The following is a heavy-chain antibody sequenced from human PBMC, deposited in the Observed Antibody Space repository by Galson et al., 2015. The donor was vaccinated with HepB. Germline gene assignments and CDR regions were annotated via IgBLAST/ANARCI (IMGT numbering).Heavy chain of an antibody. V-gene: IGHV1-58*01. Sequence: SVKVFCKASGFTFTNSAVQWVRQARGQRLEWVGWIVVGSGVTGYAQKFQERVSITRDMSTSTAYMELSSLRSEDTAVYYCAAEKWSDPVFYYWGQGTLVTVSS. CDR3: AAEKWSDPVFYY. CDR2: IVVGSGVT. CDR1: GFTFTNSA. J-gene: IGHJ4*02. D-gene: IGHD2-8*01.